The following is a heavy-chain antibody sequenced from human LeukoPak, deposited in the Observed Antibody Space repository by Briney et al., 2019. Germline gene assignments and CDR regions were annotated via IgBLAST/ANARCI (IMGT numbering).Heavy chain of an antibody. CDR3: AREGSAFDI. Sequence: SETLSLTCTVSGGSISSYSWSWIRQPAGKGPEWIGRIFASGSTKYNPSLKSRVTMSVETSKNQFSLKLSSVTAADTAVYYCAREGSAFDIWGQGTMVTVSS. CDR1: GGSISSYS. V-gene: IGHV4-4*07. J-gene: IGHJ3*02. CDR2: IFASGST.